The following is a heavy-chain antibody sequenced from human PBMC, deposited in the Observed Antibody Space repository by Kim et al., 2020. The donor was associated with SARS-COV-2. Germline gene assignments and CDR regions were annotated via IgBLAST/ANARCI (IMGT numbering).Heavy chain of an antibody. V-gene: IGHV3-23*01. D-gene: IGHD2-21*02. Sequence: GGSLRLSCAASGFTFSSYAMSWVRQAPGKGLEWVSAISGSGGSTYYADSVKGRFTISRDNSKNTLYLQMNSLRADDTAVYYCAKDLPAYCGGDCYPYWGQGTLVTVSS. CDR1: GFTFSSYA. J-gene: IGHJ4*02. CDR3: AKDLPAYCGGDCYPY. CDR2: ISGSGGST.